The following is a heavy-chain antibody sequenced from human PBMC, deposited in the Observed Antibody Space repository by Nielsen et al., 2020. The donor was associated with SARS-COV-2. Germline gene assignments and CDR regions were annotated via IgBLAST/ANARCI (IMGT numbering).Heavy chain of an antibody. J-gene: IGHJ6*02. CDR3: ARGKLTATVFNYYYGMDV. D-gene: IGHD5-18*01. CDR2: MNPNSGNT. V-gene: IGHV1-8*01. Sequence: WVRQAPGQGLEWMGWMNPNSGNTGYAQKFQGRVTMTRNTSISTAYMELSSLRSEGTAVYYCARGKLTATVFNYYYGMDVWGQGTTVTVSS.